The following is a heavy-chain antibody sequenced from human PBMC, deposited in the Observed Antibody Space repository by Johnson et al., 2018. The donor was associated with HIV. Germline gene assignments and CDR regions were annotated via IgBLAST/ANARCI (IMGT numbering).Heavy chain of an antibody. CDR3: ARDLPWSSSWNNAFYI. V-gene: IGHV3-33*01. CDR1: GFTFSSYG. D-gene: IGHD6-13*01. CDR2: IWYDGINK. J-gene: IGHJ3*02. Sequence: QEKLVESGGGLVQPGRSLRLSCTASGFTFSSYGMHWVRQAPGKGLEWVAVIWYDGINKYYADSVKGRFTISRDNSKNTLYLQMNSLRAEDTAVYYCARDLPWSSSWNNAFYIWGQGTMVTVSS.